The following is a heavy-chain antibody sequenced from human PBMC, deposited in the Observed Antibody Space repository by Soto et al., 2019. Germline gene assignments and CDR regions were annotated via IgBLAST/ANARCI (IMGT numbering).Heavy chain of an antibody. J-gene: IGHJ4*02. Sequence: GASVKVSCKASGYTFTSYGIIWVRQAPGQGLEWMGWISAYNGNTNYAQKLQGRVTMTTDTSTSTAYMELRSLRSDDTAVYYCARGPLVVVAATPFDYWGQGTLVTVSS. CDR2: ISAYNGNT. D-gene: IGHD2-15*01. CDR1: GYTFTSYG. V-gene: IGHV1-18*01. CDR3: ARGPLVVVAATPFDY.